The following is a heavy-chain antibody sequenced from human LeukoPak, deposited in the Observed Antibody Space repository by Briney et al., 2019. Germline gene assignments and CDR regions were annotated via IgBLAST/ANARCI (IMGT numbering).Heavy chain of an antibody. V-gene: IGHV3-53*01. D-gene: IGHD6-6*01. Sequence: PGGSLRLPCAASGFTVSSNYMSWVRQAPGKGLEWVSLIDSGGNTYYGDSVRGRFTISRDNSKNTLYLQMNSLRAEDTAVYYCARVAFRSSSYISGIDYWGQENLVTVSS. CDR1: GFTVSSNY. CDR2: IDSGGNT. CDR3: ARVAFRSSSYISGIDY. J-gene: IGHJ4*02.